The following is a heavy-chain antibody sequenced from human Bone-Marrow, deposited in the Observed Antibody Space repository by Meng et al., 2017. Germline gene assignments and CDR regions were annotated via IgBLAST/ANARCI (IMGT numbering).Heavy chain of an antibody. CDR2: IYYSGST. D-gene: IGHD3-16*01. J-gene: IGHJ5*02. V-gene: IGHV4-31*01. CDR3: ARDIRQGGNIWFDP. Sequence: VPLQESGPGLVKPSQTPSLTCTVSGGSISSGGYYWSWIRQHPGKGLEWIGYIYYSGSTYYNPSLKSLVTISVDTSKNQFSLKLSSVTAADTAVYYCARDIRQGGNIWFDPWGQGTLVTVSS. CDR1: GGSISSGGYY.